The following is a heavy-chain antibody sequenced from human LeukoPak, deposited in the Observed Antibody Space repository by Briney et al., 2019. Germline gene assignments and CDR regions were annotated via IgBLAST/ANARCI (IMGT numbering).Heavy chain of an antibody. CDR3: ARGVYIAAAQYGY. V-gene: IGHV4-59*01. D-gene: IGHD6-13*01. J-gene: IGHJ4*02. CDR2: VYYSGHT. Sequence: SETLSLTCSVSGGSITGYHWSWIRQPPGKGLEWIAYVYYSGHTSYNPSLKGRVTISVDTSKNQISLKLSSVTAADTAVYYCARGVYIAAAQYGYWGQGTLVTVSS. CDR1: GGSITGYH.